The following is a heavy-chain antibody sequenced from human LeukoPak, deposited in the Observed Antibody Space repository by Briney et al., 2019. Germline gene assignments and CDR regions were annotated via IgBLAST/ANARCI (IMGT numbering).Heavy chain of an antibody. D-gene: IGHD3-3*01. CDR1: GYPFTGYY. CDR3: ARDGFGVVPTNWFDP. CDR2: INPNSGGT. J-gene: IGHJ5*02. V-gene: IGHV1-2*02. Sequence: GSVQVSFKASGYPFTGYYMHWVRPAPGQGVEWMGWINPNSGGTNYSKKFQGRVTMTRHTSISTAYMELSRLRSDDTAVYYCARDGFGVVPTNWFDPWGQGTLVTVSS.